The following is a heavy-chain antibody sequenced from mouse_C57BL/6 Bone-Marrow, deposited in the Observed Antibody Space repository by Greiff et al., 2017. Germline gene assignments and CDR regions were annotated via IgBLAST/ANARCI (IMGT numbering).Heavy chain of an antibody. Sequence: QVQLQQPGAELVMPGASVKLSCKASGYTFTSYWMHWVKQRPGQGLEWIGEIDPSDSYTNYNQKFKGKSTLTVDKSSSTAYMQLSSRTSADSAVYYCAREGIYYGNSYYFDYWGQGTTLTVSS. D-gene: IGHD2-1*01. CDR2: IDPSDSYT. J-gene: IGHJ2*01. V-gene: IGHV1-69*01. CDR1: GYTFTSYW. CDR3: AREGIYYGNSYYFDY.